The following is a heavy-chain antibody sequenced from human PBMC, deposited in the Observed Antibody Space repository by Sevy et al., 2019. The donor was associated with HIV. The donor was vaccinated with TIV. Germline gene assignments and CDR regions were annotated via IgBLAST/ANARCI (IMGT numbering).Heavy chain of an antibody. CDR2: INHSGST. J-gene: IGHJ4*02. V-gene: IGHV4-34*01. CDR3: ARVLTTTSIAAPGYFDY. D-gene: IGHD6-6*01. CDR1: GGSFSGYY. Sequence: SETLSLTCAVYGGSFSGYYWSWIRQPPGKGLEWIGEINHSGSTNYNPSLKSRVTISVDTSKNQFSLKLSSVTAADTAVYYSARVLTTTSIAAPGYFDYWGQGTLVTVSS.